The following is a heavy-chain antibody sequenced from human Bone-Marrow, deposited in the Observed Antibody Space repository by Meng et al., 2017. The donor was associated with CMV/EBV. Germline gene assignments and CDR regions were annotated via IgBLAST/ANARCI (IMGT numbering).Heavy chain of an antibody. V-gene: IGHV3-7*01. D-gene: IGHD3-3*01. CDR1: GFSFSYYW. J-gene: IGHJ4*02. Sequence: GESLKISCVASGFSFSYYWMSWVRQAPGKGLEWVANIKQDGSEKYYVDSVKGRFTISRDNAKNTLYLQMNSLRAEDTAVYYCAMWVRDFLSGSPRRLLFSFNYWGQGTLVTVSS. CDR2: IKQDGSEK. CDR3: AMWVRDFLSGSPRRLLFSFNY.